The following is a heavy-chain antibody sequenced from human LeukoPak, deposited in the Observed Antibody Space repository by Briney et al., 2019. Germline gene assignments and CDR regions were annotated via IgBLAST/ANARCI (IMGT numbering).Heavy chain of an antibody. CDR1: GGSFSGYY. J-gene: IGHJ4*02. D-gene: IGHD6-19*01. CDR3: ASWAIEQWLVFDY. V-gene: IGHV4-34*01. CDR2: INHSGST. Sequence: PSETLSLTCAVYGGSFSGYYWSWIRQPPGKGLEWIGEINHSGSTNYNPSLKSRVTISVDTSKNQFSLKLSSVTAADMAVYYCASWAIEQWLVFDYWGQGTLVTVSS.